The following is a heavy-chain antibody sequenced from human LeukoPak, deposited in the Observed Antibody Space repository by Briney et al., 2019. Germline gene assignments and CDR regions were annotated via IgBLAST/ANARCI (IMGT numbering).Heavy chain of an antibody. V-gene: IGHV3-NL1*01. Sequence: GGSLRLSCAASGFTFNSYGMHWVRQAPGKGLECVSVIANDGRTYYANSVKGRFTISRDISKNMVYLQMNSLRADDTAVYYCARDDTSGGYYEFGYWGQGTLVTVSS. J-gene: IGHJ4*02. D-gene: IGHD6-19*01. CDR2: IANDGRT. CDR3: ARDDTSGGYYEFGY. CDR1: GFTFNSYG.